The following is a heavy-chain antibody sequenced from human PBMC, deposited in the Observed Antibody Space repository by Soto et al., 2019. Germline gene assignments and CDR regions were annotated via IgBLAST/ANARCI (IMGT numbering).Heavy chain of an antibody. CDR3: TRDYGSGSIYAYGF. Sequence: QIQLVQSGAEVKSPGASLKVSCKASGYTFTSYYMHWVRQAPGQGLEWMGIINPSGGSTNYAHKFEGRATMTSATSTGTFYFELTSLKSEDSALYYCTRDYGSGSIYAYGFWGQGTLVTVSS. J-gene: IGHJ4*02. CDR1: GYTFTSYY. V-gene: IGHV1-46*03. CDR2: INPSGGST. D-gene: IGHD3-10*01.